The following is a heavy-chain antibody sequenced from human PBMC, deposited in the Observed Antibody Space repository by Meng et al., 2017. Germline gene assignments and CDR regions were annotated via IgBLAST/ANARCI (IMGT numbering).Heavy chain of an antibody. CDR1: GFTFSSYS. CDR3: AREANTAAFDY. J-gene: IGHJ4*02. D-gene: IGHD5-18*01. Sequence: LSLTCAASGFTFSSYSMNWVRQAPGKGLEWVSSISSSSSYIYYADSVKGRFTISRDNAKNSLYLQMNSLRAEDTAVYYCAREANTAAFDYWGQGTLVTVSS. CDR2: ISSSSSYI. V-gene: IGHV3-21*01.